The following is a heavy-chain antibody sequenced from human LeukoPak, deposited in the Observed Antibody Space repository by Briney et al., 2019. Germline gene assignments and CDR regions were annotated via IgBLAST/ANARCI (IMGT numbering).Heavy chain of an antibody. D-gene: IGHD6-19*01. CDR3: GGVAGGSGGCLMLGFGD. Sequence: PSETLSLTCTVSGGSISSDYWSWIRQPPGKGLEWIGYIYYSGGTNYNPSLKSRVTISVDPSKNQFALNLSTVPAAATPAFSSGGVAGGSGGCLMLGFGDGGQGSLVTVSS. J-gene: IGHJ4*02. CDR2: IYYSGGT. V-gene: IGHV4-59*01. CDR1: GGSISSDY.